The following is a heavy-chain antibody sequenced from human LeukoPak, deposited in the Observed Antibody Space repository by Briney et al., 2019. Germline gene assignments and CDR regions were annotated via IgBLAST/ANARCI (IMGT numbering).Heavy chain of an antibody. CDR3: ARRRRSYGLWFDY. V-gene: IGHV4-39*07. Sequence: KASETLSLTCTVSGGSISSGSYYWSWIRQPPGKGLEWIGEINHSGSTNYNPSLKSRVTISVDTSKNQFSLKLSSVTAADTAVYYCARRRRSYGLWFDYWGQGTLVTVSS. CDR2: INHSGST. D-gene: IGHD4-17*01. J-gene: IGHJ4*02. CDR1: GGSISSGSYY.